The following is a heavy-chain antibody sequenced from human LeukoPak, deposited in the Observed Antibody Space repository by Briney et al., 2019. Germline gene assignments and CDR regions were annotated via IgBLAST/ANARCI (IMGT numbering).Heavy chain of an antibody. V-gene: IGHV4-30-4*08. Sequence: PSETLSLTCTVSGGSTSSGDYYWSWIRQPPGKGLEWIGYIYYSGSTYYNPSLKSRVTISIDTSKNQFSLKLSSVTAADTAVYYCARGPPNDYWGQGTLVTVSS. CDR3: ARGPPNDY. J-gene: IGHJ4*02. CDR1: GGSTSSGDYY. CDR2: IYYSGST.